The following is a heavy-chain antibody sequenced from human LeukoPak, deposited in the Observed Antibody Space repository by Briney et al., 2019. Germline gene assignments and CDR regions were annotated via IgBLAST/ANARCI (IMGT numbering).Heavy chain of an antibody. J-gene: IGHJ4*02. CDR2: ISSSSSYI. D-gene: IGHD1-26*01. Sequence: GGSLRLSCSASGFTFSSYSMNWVRQAPGKGLEWVSSISSSSSYIYYADSVKGRFTISRDNAKNSLYLQMNSLRADDTAVYYCASADSGSYLNFDYWGQGTLVTVSS. CDR3: ASADSGSYLNFDY. CDR1: GFTFSSYS. V-gene: IGHV3-21*01.